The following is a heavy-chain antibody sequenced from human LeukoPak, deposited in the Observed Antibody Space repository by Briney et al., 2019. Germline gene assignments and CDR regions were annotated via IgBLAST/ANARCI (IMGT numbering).Heavy chain of an antibody. V-gene: IGHV1-8*01. J-gene: IGHJ4*02. CDR2: MNPNSGNT. D-gene: IGHD6-19*01. CDR1: GYTFTSYD. Sequence: ASVEVSCKASGYTFTSYDINWVRQATGQGLEWMGWMNPNSGNTGYAQKFQGRVTMTRNTSISTAYMELSSLRSEDTAAYYCARQAVAGPFDYWGQGTLVTVSS. CDR3: ARQAVAGPFDY.